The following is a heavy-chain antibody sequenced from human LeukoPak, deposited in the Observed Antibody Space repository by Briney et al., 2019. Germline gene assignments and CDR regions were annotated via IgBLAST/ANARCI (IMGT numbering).Heavy chain of an antibody. D-gene: IGHD3-10*01. CDR1: GGSFSGYY. CDR3: ARRGILLWFGESTRFDP. CDR2: INHSGST. Sequence: SETLSLTCAVYGGSFSGYYWSWIRQPPGKGPEWIGEINHSGSTNYNPSLKSRVTISVDTSKNQFSLKLSSVTAADTAVYYCARRGILLWFGESTRFDPWGQGTLVTVSS. V-gene: IGHV4-34*01. J-gene: IGHJ5*02.